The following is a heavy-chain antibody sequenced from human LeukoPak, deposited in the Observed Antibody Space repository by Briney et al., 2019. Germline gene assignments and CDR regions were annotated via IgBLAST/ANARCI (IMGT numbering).Heavy chain of an antibody. CDR1: GDSISLYY. CDR3: ARVISDSTDAFDI. CDR2: IYYTGST. Sequence: SETLSLTCTVSGDSISLYYWSWIRQPPGKGLEWIGYIYYTGSTKSNPSLKSRVTISVDTSKKQFSLNLSSVTAADTAVYYCARVISDSTDAFDIWGQGTMVTVSS. J-gene: IGHJ3*02. V-gene: IGHV4-59*12. D-gene: IGHD3-3*02.